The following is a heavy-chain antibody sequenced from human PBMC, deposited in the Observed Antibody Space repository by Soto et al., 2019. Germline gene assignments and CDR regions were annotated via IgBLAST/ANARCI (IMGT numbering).Heavy chain of an antibody. CDR2: IYYSGST. V-gene: IGHV4-59*01. CDR1: GGSISSYY. CDR3: ARDRFPGAITGTTYNWFDP. Sequence: SETLSLTCTVSGGSISSYYWSWIRQPPGKGLEWIGYIYYSGSTNYNPSLKSRVTISVDTSKNQFSLKLSSVTAADTAVYYCARDRFPGAITGTTYNWFDPWGQGTLVTVSS. J-gene: IGHJ5*02. D-gene: IGHD1-7*01.